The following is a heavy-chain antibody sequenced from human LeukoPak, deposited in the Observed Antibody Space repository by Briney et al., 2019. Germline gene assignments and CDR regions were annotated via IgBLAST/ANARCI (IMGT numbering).Heavy chain of an antibody. J-gene: IGHJ4*02. CDR3: ARPSSGAVAGRFDY. V-gene: IGHV4-59*01. Sequence: SETLSLTCTVSGGSISSYYWSWIRQPPGKGLEWIGYIYYSGSTNYNPSLKSRVTISVDTSKNQFSLKLSSVTAADTAVYYCARPSSGAVAGRFDYWGQGTLVTVSS. CDR1: GGSISSYY. D-gene: IGHD6-19*01. CDR2: IYYSGST.